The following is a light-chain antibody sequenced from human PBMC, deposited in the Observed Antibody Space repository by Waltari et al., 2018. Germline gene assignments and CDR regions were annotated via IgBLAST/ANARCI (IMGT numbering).Light chain of an antibody. CDR1: SSDVGRFNY. J-gene: IGLJ2*01. CDR2: DVT. V-gene: IGLV2-11*01. Sequence: QSVLTQPRSVSGSPGQSVTISCTGTSSDVGRFNYVAWYQHHPGRPPRLLIYDVTKRPSGVPDRFSGSKSGNTASLTISGLQDEDEADLYCCSYIGRALFGGGTKLTVL. CDR3: CSYIGRAL.